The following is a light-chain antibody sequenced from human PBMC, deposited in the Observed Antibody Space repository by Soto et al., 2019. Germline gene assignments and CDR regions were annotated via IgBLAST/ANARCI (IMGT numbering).Light chain of an antibody. CDR1: SSNIGAGYD. CDR3: QSYDSSLSVV. Sequence: QSVLTQPPSVSGAPGQRVTISCTGSSSNIGAGYDVHWYQQLPGTAPKILIYGNINRPSGVPDRFSGSKSGTSASLAITGLQAEDDADYYCQSYDSSLSVVFGGGTKVTVL. J-gene: IGLJ2*01. CDR2: GNI. V-gene: IGLV1-40*01.